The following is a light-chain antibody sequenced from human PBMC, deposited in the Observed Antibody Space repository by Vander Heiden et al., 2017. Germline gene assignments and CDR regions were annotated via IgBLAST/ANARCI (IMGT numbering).Light chain of an antibody. CDR3: QQYNTSPYT. V-gene: IGKV1-5*03. CDR2: KAS. CDR1: QSIDFW. J-gene: IGKJ2*01. Sequence: DIQMTQAPSTLSASVGDRVTITCRASQSIDFWLAWYQQKPGKTPKLLIYKASSLESGVPSRFSGSGSGTEFTLTIRSLQPDDFATYYCQQYNTSPYTFGQGTKLEIK.